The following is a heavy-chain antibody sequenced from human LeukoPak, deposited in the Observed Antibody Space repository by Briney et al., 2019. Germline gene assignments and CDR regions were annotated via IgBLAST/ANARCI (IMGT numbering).Heavy chain of an antibody. CDR1: GFTFSSYS. D-gene: IGHD3-16*02. Sequence: GSLRLSCAASGFTFSSYSMNWVRQAPGKGLEWVSAISGSGGSTYYADSVKGRFTISRDNSKNTLYLQMNSLRAEDTAVYYCAKWDRIMITFGGVIVRWGQGTLVTVSS. CDR3: AKWDRIMITFGGVIVR. J-gene: IGHJ4*02. V-gene: IGHV3-23*01. CDR2: ISGSGGST.